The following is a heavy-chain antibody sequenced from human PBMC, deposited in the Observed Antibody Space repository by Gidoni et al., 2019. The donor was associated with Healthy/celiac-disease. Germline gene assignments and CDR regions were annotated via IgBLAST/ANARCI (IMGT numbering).Heavy chain of an antibody. CDR2: ISYEGSNK. J-gene: IGHJ4*02. CDR3: AKDYYDSSGYYIVYYFDY. D-gene: IGHD3-22*01. Sequence: QVQLVESGGGVVQPGRSLRLSCAAFGFTLLSHGLHWVRQAPGKGLEWVAVISYEGSNKYDADSVKGRFTISRDNSKNTLYLQMNSLRAEDTAVYYCAKDYYDSSGYYIVYYFDYWGQGTLVTVSS. CDR1: GFTLLSHG. V-gene: IGHV3-30*18.